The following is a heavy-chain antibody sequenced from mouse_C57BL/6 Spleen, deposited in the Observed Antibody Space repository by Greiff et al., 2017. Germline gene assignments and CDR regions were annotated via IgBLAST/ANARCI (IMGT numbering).Heavy chain of an antibody. J-gene: IGHJ2*01. CDR1: GYAFSSSW. Sequence: QVQLQQSGPELVKPGASVKISCKASGYAFSSSWMNWVKQRPGKGLEWIGRIYPGDGDTNYNGKFKGKATLTADKSSSTAYMQLSSLTSEDSAVYFCARERETFDYWGQGTTLTVSA. CDR2: IYPGDGDT. CDR3: ARERETFDY. V-gene: IGHV1-82*01.